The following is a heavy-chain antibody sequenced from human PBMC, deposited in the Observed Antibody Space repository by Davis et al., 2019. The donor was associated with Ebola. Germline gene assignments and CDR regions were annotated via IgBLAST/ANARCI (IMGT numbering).Heavy chain of an antibody. CDR3: TCGGEAYKF. CDR1: GYPFTKYY. J-gene: IGHJ4*02. Sequence: ASVKVSCKASGYPFTKYYIHWVRQAPGHGLEWLGVINPSGGGTWLAQKFQGRLTVTKDTPTTTVYMQLSSLRSDDTAVYFCTCGGEAYKFWGQGTLVTVSS. CDR2: INPSGGGT. V-gene: IGHV1-46*01. D-gene: IGHD5-24*01.